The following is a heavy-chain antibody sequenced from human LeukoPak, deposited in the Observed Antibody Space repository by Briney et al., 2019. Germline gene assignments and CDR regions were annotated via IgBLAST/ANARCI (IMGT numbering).Heavy chain of an antibody. CDR2: ISSSGSTI. V-gene: IGHV3-48*04. Sequence: PGRSLRLSCAASGFIFSSYGMHWVRQAPGKGLEWVSYISSSGSTIYYADSVKGRFTISRDNAKNSLYLQMNSLRAEDTAVYYCARDRVGAMKNYYYGMDVWGQGTTVTVSS. D-gene: IGHD1-26*01. CDR1: GFIFSSYG. J-gene: IGHJ6*02. CDR3: ARDRVGAMKNYYYGMDV.